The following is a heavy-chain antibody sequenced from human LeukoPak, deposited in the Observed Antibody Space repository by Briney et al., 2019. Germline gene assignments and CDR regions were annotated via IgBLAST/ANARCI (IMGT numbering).Heavy chain of an antibody. V-gene: IGHV4-30-4*01. CDR1: GGSISSGDYY. CDR2: IYYSGST. Sequence: SQTLSLTCTVSGGSISSGDYYWSWIRQPPGKGLEWIGYIYYSGSTYYNPSLKSRVTISVDTSKNQFSLKLSSVTAADTAVYYCARGGYSGYEINDAFDIWGQGTMVTVSS. CDR3: ARGGYSGYEINDAFDI. D-gene: IGHD5-12*01. J-gene: IGHJ3*02.